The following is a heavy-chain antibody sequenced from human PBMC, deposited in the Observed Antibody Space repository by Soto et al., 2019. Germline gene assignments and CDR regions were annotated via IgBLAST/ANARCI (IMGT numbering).Heavy chain of an antibody. CDR3: ARDGPGSGWYRGNNWFDP. Sequence: SGKVCCKASGYTFTSYAMHWVRQAPGQRLEWMGWINAGNGNTKYSQKFQGRVTITRDTSASTAYMELSSLRSEDTAVYYCARDGPGSGWYRGNNWFDPWGQGTLVTVSS. CDR1: GYTFTSYA. CDR2: INAGNGNT. D-gene: IGHD6-19*01. J-gene: IGHJ5*02. V-gene: IGHV1-3*01.